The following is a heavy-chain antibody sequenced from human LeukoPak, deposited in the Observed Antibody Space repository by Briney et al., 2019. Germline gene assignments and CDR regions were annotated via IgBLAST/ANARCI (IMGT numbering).Heavy chain of an antibody. V-gene: IGHV4-59*08. J-gene: IGHJ4*02. CDR3: GRNVGWYTHDS. Sequence: SETLSLTCTVSGDSLSSHYWSWIRQPPGKGREWIGYIYGRGSTHYDPSRRSRVTISEDTSKNQFSLKLTHVTAPDTAVNYWGRNVGWYTHDSWGQGALVTDSS. CDR1: GDSLSSHY. D-gene: IGHD6-19*01. CDR2: IYGRGST.